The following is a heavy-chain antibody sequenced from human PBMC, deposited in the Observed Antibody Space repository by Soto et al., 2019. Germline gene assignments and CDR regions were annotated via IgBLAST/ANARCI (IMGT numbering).Heavy chain of an antibody. CDR2: IIPIFGTA. D-gene: IGHD2-8*01. J-gene: IGHJ4*02. CDR1: GGTFSSYA. Sequence: SVKVSCKASGGTFSSYAISWVRQAPGQGLEWMGGIIPIFGTANYAQKFQGRVTITADKSTSAAYMELSSLRSEDTAVYYCASGSYCTNGVCYSPWYFDYWGQGTLVTVSS. V-gene: IGHV1-69*06. CDR3: ASGSYCTNGVCYSPWYFDY.